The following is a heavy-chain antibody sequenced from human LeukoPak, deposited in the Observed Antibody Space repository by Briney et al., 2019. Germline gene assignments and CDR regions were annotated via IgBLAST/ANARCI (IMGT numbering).Heavy chain of an antibody. Sequence: SETLSLTCAVYGGSFSGYYWSWIRQPPGKGLEWIGEINHSGSTNYNPSLKSRVTISVDTSKNQFSLKLSSVTAADTAVYYCARHGGSYYKRGWFDPWGQGTLVTVSS. CDR2: INHSGST. CDR1: GGSFSGYY. J-gene: IGHJ5*02. CDR3: ARHGGSYYKRGWFDP. D-gene: IGHD1-26*01. V-gene: IGHV4-34*01.